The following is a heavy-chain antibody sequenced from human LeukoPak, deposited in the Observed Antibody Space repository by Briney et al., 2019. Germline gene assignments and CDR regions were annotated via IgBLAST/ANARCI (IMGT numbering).Heavy chain of an antibody. CDR1: GYTFTSYY. V-gene: IGHV1-46*01. D-gene: IGHD5-24*01. CDR3: ARDGPEEMATITGLGFDY. J-gene: IGHJ4*02. CDR2: INPSGGST. Sequence: GASVKVSCKASGYTFTSYYTHWVRQAPGQGLEWMGIINPSGGSTSYAQKFQGRVTMTRDTSTSTVYMELSSLRSEDTAVYYCARDGPEEMATITGLGFDYWGQGTLVTVSS.